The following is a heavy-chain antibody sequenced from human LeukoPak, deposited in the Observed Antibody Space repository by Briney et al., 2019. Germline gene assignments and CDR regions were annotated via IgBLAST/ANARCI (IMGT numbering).Heavy chain of an antibody. D-gene: IGHD6-13*01. J-gene: IGHJ3*02. CDR1: GGSISSSSYY. CDR2: IYYSGST. Sequence: SETLSLTCTVSGGSISSSSYYWGWIRQPPGKGLEWIATIYYSGSTYYNPSLKSRVTISLDTSKNQISLNLSSVTAADTAVYYCARSKSSSWYSIVFDIWGQGTMVTVSS. CDR3: ARSKSSSWYSIVFDI. V-gene: IGHV4-39*01.